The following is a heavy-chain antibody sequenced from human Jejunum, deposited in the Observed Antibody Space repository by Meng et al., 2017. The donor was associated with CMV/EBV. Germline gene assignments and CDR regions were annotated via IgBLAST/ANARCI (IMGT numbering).Heavy chain of an antibody. CDR2: MYSSGST. CDR1: GGSGSSASYL. J-gene: IGHJ4*02. CDR3: ARMTGTNYFDY. V-gene: IGHV4-61*02. D-gene: IGHD3-9*01. Sequence: QGQLQASCPGLVKPSQTLSLTCIVSGGSGSSASYLWSWIRQPAGKGLEGIGRMYSSGSTYYNPSLKSRLTMSIDTSKNQFSLELSSVTAADTAVYYCARMTGTNYFDYWGQGTLVTASS.